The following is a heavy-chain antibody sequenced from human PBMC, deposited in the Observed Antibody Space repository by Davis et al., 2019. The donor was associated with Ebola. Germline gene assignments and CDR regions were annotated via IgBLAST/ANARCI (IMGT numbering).Heavy chain of an antibody. J-gene: IGHJ4*02. CDR1: GYTFTSYG. Sequence: ASVKVSCKASGYTFTSYGISWVRQAPGQGLEWMGWISAYNGNTNYAQKLQGRVTMTTDTSTSTAYMELRSLRSDDTAVYYCARDPGGDIVVVPAAIPFDYWGQGTLVTVSS. CDR2: ISAYNGNT. D-gene: IGHD2-2*02. V-gene: IGHV1-18*01. CDR3: ARDPGGDIVVVPAAIPFDY.